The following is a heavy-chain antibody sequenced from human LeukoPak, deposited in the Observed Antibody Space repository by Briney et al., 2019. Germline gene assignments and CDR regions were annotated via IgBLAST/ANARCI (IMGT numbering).Heavy chain of an antibody. CDR1: GFTFSSYS. CDR2: ISSSSSYI. J-gene: IGHJ4*02. V-gene: IGHV3-21*01. D-gene: IGHD3-22*01. CDR3: ARGKRATMIVASFDY. Sequence: GGSLRLSCAASGFTFSSYSMNWVRQAPGKGLEWVSSISSSSSYIYYADSVKGRFTISRDNAKNSLYLQMNSLRAEDTAVYYCARGKRATMIVASFDYWGQGTLVTVAS.